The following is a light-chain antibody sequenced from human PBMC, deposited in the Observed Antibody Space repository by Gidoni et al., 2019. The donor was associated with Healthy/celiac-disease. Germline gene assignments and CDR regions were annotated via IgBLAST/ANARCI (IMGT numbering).Light chain of an antibody. J-gene: IGKJ1*01. V-gene: IGKV1-6*01. Sequence: AIQMTQSPSSLSASVGDRVTITCRASQGIRNDLGWYQQKPGKAPKLLIYAASSLQSGVPARFSGSGPGTDFTLTISSLQPEDFATYYCLQDYNYPWTFGQGTKVEIK. CDR2: AAS. CDR1: QGIRND. CDR3: LQDYNYPWT.